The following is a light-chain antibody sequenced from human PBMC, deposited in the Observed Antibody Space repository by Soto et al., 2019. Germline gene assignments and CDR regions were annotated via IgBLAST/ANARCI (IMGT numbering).Light chain of an antibody. CDR3: QQYSNWPT. J-gene: IGKJ1*01. CDR1: QGVSSDS. CDR2: DAS. Sequence: EIVLTQSPGTLSFSPGERATLSFSASQGVSSDSLAWYQQKPGQAPRLLIHDASSRATGISDRFTGSGSGREFTLTISSLQSEDSALYYCQQYSNWPTFGQGTKVDIK. V-gene: IGKV3D-20*02.